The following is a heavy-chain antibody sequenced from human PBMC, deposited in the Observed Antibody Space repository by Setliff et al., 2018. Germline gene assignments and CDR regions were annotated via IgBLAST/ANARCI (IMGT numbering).Heavy chain of an antibody. D-gene: IGHD5-12*01. J-gene: IGHJ4*02. CDR2: INAANGNT. CDR3: ARAKDGYDFDYFDY. V-gene: IGHV1-3*01. CDR1: GYTFTSYG. Sequence: ASVKVSCKASGYTFTSYGVHWVRQAPGQRLEWMGWINAANGNTKYSQKFQGRVTITRDTSASTVYMELTSLTAADTAVYYCARAKDGYDFDYFDYWGQGTLVTVSS.